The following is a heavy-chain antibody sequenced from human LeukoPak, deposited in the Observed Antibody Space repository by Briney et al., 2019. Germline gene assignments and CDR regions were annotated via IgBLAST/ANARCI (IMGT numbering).Heavy chain of an antibody. D-gene: IGHD1-26*01. CDR1: DSPLITPW. Sequence: PGGPLRLSWEALDSPLITPWLSWSRRPPGKGLEWVARFKRKTDGGTTDYAAPVKGRFTISRDDSKNTLYLQMNSLRTEDTAVYYCTRERRHSGSYSPYFDYWGQGTLVTVSS. J-gene: IGHJ4*02. V-gene: IGHV3-15*01. CDR3: TRERRHSGSYSPYFDY. CDR2: FKRKTDGGTT.